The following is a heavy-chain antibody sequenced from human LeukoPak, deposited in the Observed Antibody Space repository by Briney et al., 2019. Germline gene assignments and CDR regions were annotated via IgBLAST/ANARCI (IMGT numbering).Heavy chain of an antibody. CDR2: IIPIFGTA. V-gene: IGHV1-69*06. CDR1: GGTFSSYA. CDR3: AREPEAGTVNYYGMDV. D-gene: IGHD6-19*01. J-gene: IGHJ6*04. Sequence: SVKVSCKASGGTFSSYAISWVRQAPGQGLEWMGGIIPIFGTANYAQQFQGRATITADKSTSTVYMELSSLRSEDTAVYYCAREPEAGTVNYYGMDVWGKGTTVTVSS.